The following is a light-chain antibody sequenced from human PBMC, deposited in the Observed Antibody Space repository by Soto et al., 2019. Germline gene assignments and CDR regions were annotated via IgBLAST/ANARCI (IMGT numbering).Light chain of an antibody. CDR1: NSNIGSNH. CDR3: AAWYDSLNGHVV. Sequence: VLTQPPSASGTPGQRVAISCSGSNSNIGSNHVNWYQQLPGTAPKLLIYGNNQRPSGVPDRFSGSRSGTSASLAISGLQSEDEADYYCAAWYDSLNGHVVFGGGTKVTVL. J-gene: IGLJ2*01. CDR2: GNN. V-gene: IGLV1-44*01.